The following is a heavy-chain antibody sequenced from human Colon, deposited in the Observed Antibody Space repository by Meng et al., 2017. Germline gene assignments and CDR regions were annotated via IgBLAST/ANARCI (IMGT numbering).Heavy chain of an antibody. J-gene: IGHJ4*02. CDR1: GFPLSGNA. Sequence: GESLKISCAASGFPLSGNAVHWVRQAPGKGLEWVAVISYDGRHDYYADSVKGRFTVSRDNSKNTLYLQMNSLTTEDTAMYYCARGLPTVMTLRFPPFSYWGQGTLVTVSS. D-gene: IGHD4-11*01. CDR2: ISYDGRHD. CDR3: ARGLPTVMTLRFPPFSY. V-gene: IGHV3-30*01.